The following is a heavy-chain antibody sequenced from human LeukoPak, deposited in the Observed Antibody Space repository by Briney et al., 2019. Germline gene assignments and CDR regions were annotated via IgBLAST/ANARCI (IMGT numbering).Heavy chain of an antibody. Sequence: GGSLRLSCAASGFTFSSYSMNWVRQAPGKGLEWVSLISASSSYIYYADSVKGRFTISRDNAKNSLYLQMNTLRAEDTAVYYCARDPWGSSGYFQHWGQGTLVTVSS. J-gene: IGHJ1*01. CDR1: GFTFSSYS. V-gene: IGHV3-21*01. CDR2: ISASSSYI. D-gene: IGHD6-19*01. CDR3: ARDPWGSSGYFQH.